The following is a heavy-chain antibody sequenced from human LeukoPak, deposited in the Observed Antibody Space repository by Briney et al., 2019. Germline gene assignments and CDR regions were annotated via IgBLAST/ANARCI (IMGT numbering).Heavy chain of an antibody. CDR1: GGSFSGYY. J-gene: IGHJ3*02. Sequence: SETLSLTCAVYGGSFSGYYWSWLRQSPGKGLECIGYIHYTGSTNYNPSLKSRVTISVETSKNQFSLKLKSVTAADTAVYYCAKSNGYGLIDIWGQGTMVTVSS. V-gene: IGHV4-59*01. CDR3: AKSNGYGLIDI. D-gene: IGHD3-22*01. CDR2: IHYTGST.